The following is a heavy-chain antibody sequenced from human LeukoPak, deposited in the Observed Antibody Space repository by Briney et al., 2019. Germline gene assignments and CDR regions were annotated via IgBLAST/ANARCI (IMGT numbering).Heavy chain of an antibody. CDR3: AKGEYYYDSSGYYFDY. CDR1: GFTFSSYA. D-gene: IGHD3-22*01. J-gene: IGHJ4*02. Sequence: PGGSLRLSCAASGFTFSSYAMSWVRQAPGKGLEWVSSITSSGAATYYADSVKGRFTISRDNSKNTLYLQMNSLRAEDTAVYYCAKGEYYYDSSGYYFDYWGQGTLVTVSS. CDR2: ITSSGAAT. V-gene: IGHV3-23*01.